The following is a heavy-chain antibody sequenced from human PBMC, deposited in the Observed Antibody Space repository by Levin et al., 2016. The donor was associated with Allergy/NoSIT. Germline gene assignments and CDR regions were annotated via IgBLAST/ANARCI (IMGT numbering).Heavy chain of an antibody. CDR3: ARDGGYYGRLYYFDY. D-gene: IGHD3-22*01. J-gene: IGHJ4*02. CDR2: ISYDGGNK. V-gene: IGHV3-30*03. Sequence: GSLRLSCAASGFTFSSYDMHWVRQAPGKGLEWVAVISYDGGNKYYADSVKGRFTISRDNSKNTLYLQMNSLRAEDTAVYYCARDGGYYGRLYYFDYWGQGTLVTVSS. CDR1: GFTFSSYD.